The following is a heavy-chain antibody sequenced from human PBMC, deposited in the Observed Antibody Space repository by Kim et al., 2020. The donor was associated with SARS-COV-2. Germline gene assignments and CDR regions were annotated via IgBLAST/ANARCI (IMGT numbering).Heavy chain of an antibody. Sequence: GESLKISCQASGYSFSSHWIAWVRQMPGKGLEWMGIIYPGDSDIKYSPSFQGQVSISVDKSVTTAYLQWTSLKASDTAMYYCARREKGGCGDSHFDYWGQ. D-gene: IGHD3-10*01. CDR2: IYPGDSDI. CDR1: GYSFSSHW. J-gene: IGHJ4*02. CDR3: ARREKGGCGDSHFDY. V-gene: IGHV5-51*01.